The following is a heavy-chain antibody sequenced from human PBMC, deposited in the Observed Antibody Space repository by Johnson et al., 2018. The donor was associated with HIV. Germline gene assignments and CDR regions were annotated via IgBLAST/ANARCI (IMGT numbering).Heavy chain of an antibody. V-gene: IGHV3-30-3*01. CDR3: AKGLGRAAAGTWNAFDI. CDR2: ISFDGYNK. D-gene: IGHD6-13*01. CDR1: GFTFSSYS. Sequence: QVQLVESGGGLVQPGRSLRLSCAASGFTFSSYSVHWVRQAPGKGLEWVAVISFDGYNKYYADSVKGRFTISRDSSEKTLYLQMTSLRAEDTGVYYCAKGLGRAAAGTWNAFDIWCQGTMVTVSS. J-gene: IGHJ3*02.